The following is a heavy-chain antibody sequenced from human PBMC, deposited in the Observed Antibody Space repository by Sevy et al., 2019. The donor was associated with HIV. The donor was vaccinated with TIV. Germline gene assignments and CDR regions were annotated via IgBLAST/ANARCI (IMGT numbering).Heavy chain of an antibody. CDR2: FTSSGTTI. J-gene: IGHJ4*02. D-gene: IGHD1-26*01. Sequence: GGSLRLSCAASGFAFSSYDMHWVRQAPVKGLEWVLYFTSSGTTINYADSVKGRFTISRDNAKNSLYLQMNSLRVEDTAVYYCARDLPPSATIVPHFDYWGQGTLVTVSS. V-gene: IGHV3-48*03. CDR1: GFAFSSYD. CDR3: ARDLPPSATIVPHFDY.